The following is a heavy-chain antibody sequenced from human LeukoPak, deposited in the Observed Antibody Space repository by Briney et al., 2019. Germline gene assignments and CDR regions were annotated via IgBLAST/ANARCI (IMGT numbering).Heavy chain of an antibody. J-gene: IGHJ4*02. CDR2: IYTSEST. Sequence: PSQTLSLTCSVSGGPISSSNYYWSWIRQPAGKGLEWIGRIYTSESTNYNPSLKSRVTISVDTSKNQFSLKLSSVTAADTAVYYCAREGYSSGWYPADFDYWGQGTLVTVSS. V-gene: IGHV4-61*02. CDR1: GGPISSSNYY. CDR3: AREGYSSGWYPADFDY. D-gene: IGHD6-19*01.